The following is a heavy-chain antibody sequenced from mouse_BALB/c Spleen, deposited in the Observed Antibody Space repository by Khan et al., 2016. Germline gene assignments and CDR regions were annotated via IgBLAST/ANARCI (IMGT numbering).Heavy chain of an antibody. V-gene: IGHV10-1*02. CDR1: GFTFNTYA. D-gene: IGHD2-4*01. J-gene: IGHJ4*01. CDR3: VWYDYDY. CDR2: IRSKSNNYAT. Sequence: EVQLVESGGGLVQPKGSLKLSCAASGFTFNTYAMNWVRQAPGKGLEWVARIRSKSNNYATFYADSVKDRVTISRDDSQSMLYLQMNNLKTDDTATYYCVWYDYDYGGQGTSVTVSS.